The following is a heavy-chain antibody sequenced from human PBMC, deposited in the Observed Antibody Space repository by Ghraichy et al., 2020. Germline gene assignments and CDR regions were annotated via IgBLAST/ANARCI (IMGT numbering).Heavy chain of an antibody. Sequence: SQTLSLTCTVSGGSISSSSYYWGWIRQPPGKGLEWIGSIYYSGSTYYNPSLKSRVTISVDTSKNQFSLKLSSVTAADTAVYYCAGGITIFGVVITHFDYWGQGTLVTVSS. CDR1: GGSISSSSYY. J-gene: IGHJ4*02. CDR3: AGGITIFGVVITHFDY. D-gene: IGHD3-3*01. CDR2: IYYSGST. V-gene: IGHV4-39*01.